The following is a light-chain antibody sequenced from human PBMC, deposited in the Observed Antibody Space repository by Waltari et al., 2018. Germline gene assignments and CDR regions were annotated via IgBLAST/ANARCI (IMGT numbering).Light chain of an antibody. CDR1: QGISNS. CDR3: QPYYSIALN. J-gene: IGKJ4*01. V-gene: IGKV1-NL1*01. Sequence: DIQMTQSPSSLSASVGDRVTITFRASQGISNSLAWYQQKPGKAPKLLLYAASRLENGFPSRFSGSGSGTDYTLTISSLQPEDFATYYCQPYYSIALNFGGGTKVEIK. CDR2: AAS.